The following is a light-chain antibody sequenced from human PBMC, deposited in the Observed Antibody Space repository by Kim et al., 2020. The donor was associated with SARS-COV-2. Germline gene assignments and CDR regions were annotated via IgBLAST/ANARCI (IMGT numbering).Light chain of an antibody. CDR1: QDIRND. V-gene: IGKV1-17*01. CDR3: LQHNTYPIT. J-gene: IGKJ5*01. Sequence: ESVGDRVTITCRASQDIRNDLGWYQQNPVRAPKRLIYGASSLQSGVPSRFSGSGSGTEFTLTISSVQPEDFATYFCLQHNTYPITFGQGTRLEIK. CDR2: GAS.